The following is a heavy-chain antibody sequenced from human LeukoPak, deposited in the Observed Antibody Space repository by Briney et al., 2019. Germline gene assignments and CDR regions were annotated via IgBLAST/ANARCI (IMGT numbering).Heavy chain of an antibody. D-gene: IGHD4-17*01. Sequence: GGTLRLSCAASGFTFSSYGMSWVRQAPGKGLEWVSAISGSGGSTYYADSVKGRFTISRDNSKNTLYVQMNSLRAEDTAVYYCAKDPMTTVTTVDSDWGQGTLVTVSS. CDR2: ISGSGGST. V-gene: IGHV3-23*01. CDR3: AKDPMTTVTTVDSD. J-gene: IGHJ4*02. CDR1: GFTFSSYG.